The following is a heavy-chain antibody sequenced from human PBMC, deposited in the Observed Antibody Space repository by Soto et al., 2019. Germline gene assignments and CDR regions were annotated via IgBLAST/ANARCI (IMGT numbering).Heavy chain of an antibody. J-gene: IGHJ1*01. CDR3: ARDATYSGSFFQH. CDR2: IYHSGST. V-gene: IGHV4-30-2*01. CDR1: GGSISRGGYS. Sequence: SETLSLTRAVSGGSISRGGYSWSWIRQPPGKGLEWIGYIYHSGSTYYNSSLKSRVTISVDRSKNQFSLKLSSVTAADTALYYCARDATYSGSFFQHQGQGTLVTGS. D-gene: IGHD1-26*01.